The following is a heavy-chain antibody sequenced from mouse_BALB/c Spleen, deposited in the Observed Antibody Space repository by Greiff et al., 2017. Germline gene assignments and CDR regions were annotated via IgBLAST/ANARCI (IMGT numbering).Heavy chain of an antibody. J-gene: IGHJ2*01. CDR1: GFTFSSYA. CDR2: ISSGGSYT. Sequence: EVQVVESGGGLVKPGGSLKLSCAASGFTFSSYAMSWVRQTPEKRLEWVATISSGGSYTYYPDSVKGRFTISRDNAKNTLYLQMSSLRSEDTAMYYCARRRDGYPFDYWGQGTTLTVSS. V-gene: IGHV5-9-3*01. CDR3: ARRRDGYPFDY. D-gene: IGHD2-3*01.